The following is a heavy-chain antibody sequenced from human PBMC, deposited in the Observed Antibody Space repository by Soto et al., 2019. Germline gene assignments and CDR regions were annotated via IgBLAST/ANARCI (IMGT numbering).Heavy chain of an antibody. Sequence: QVQLQQWGAGLLKPSETLSLTCAVYGGSFSGYYWSWIRQPPGKGLEWIGEINHSGSTNYNPSLKSRLTISVDTSKNQFSLKLSSVTAADTAVYYCARGGDIVVVPAAIPYYYYGMDVWGQGTTVTVSS. J-gene: IGHJ6*02. V-gene: IGHV4-34*01. CDR2: INHSGST. D-gene: IGHD2-2*02. CDR3: ARGGDIVVVPAAIPYYYYGMDV. CDR1: GGSFSGYY.